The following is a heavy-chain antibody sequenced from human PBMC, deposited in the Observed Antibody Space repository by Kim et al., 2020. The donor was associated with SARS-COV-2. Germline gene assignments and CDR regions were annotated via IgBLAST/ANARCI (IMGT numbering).Heavy chain of an antibody. J-gene: IGHJ4*02. CDR3: VRYEQQLIRLFDY. D-gene: IGHD6-13*01. CDR2: INPNSGGT. V-gene: IGHV1-2*02. Sequence: ASVKVSCKASGYTFTDSYMHWVRQAPGQGLEWMGWINPNSGGTNYAQKFQGRVTMTRDTSITTAYMELSRLRSDDTAVYYCVRYEQQLIRLFDYWGQGTLVTVSS. CDR1: GYTFTDSY.